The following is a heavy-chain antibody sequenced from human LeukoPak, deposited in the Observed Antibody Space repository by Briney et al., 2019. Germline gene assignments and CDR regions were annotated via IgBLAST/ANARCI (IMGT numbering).Heavy chain of an antibody. V-gene: IGHV3-21*01. D-gene: IGHD4-17*01. CDR3: ARVSRYYGDYLKDYFDY. CDR2: ISSSSSYI. CDR1: GFTFSSYS. Sequence: GGSLRLSCAASGFTFSSYSMNWVRQAPGKGLEWVSCISSSSSYIYYADSVKGRFTISRDNAKNSLYLQMNSLRAEDTAVYYCARVSRYYGDYLKDYFDYWGQGTLVTVSS. J-gene: IGHJ4*02.